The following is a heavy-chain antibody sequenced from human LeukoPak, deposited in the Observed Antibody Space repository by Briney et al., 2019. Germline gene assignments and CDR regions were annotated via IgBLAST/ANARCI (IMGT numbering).Heavy chain of an antibody. CDR3: ANRGKYYFDY. CDR1: GFTFSSYE. D-gene: IGHD1-14*01. V-gene: IGHV3-48*03. J-gene: IGHJ4*02. Sequence: GGSLRLSCAASGFTFSSYEMNWVRQAPGKGLEWVSYISSSGSAIYYADSVKGRFTISRDNSKNTLYPLMNSLRAEDTAIYYCANRGKYYFDYWGQGTLVTVSS. CDR2: ISSSGSAI.